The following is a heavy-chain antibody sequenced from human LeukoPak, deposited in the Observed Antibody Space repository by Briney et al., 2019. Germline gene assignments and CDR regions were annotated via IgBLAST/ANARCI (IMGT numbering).Heavy chain of an antibody. CDR2: IYYSGST. Sequence: SQTLSLTCTVSGGSISSGGYYWSWVRQHPGKGLEWIGYIYYSGSTYYNPSRKRRVTISVDTSKNQFSLKLSSVTAADTAVYYCARDSGFGELFADAFDIWGQGTMVTVSS. V-gene: IGHV4-31*03. J-gene: IGHJ3*02. CDR1: GGSISSGGYY. D-gene: IGHD3-10*01. CDR3: ARDSGFGELFADAFDI.